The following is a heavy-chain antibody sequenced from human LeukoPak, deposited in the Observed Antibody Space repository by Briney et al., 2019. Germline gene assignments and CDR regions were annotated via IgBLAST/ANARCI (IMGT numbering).Heavy chain of an antibody. D-gene: IGHD3-10*01. J-gene: IGHJ1*01. CDR3: ATYAGSYSKYFQH. CDR2: IYPADSDT. Sequence: GESLKISCQGSGYSFSSYWIGWVRQMPEKGLEWMGIIYPADSDTRYSPSFQGQVTISADKSISTAYLQWSSLKASDTAMYFCATYAGSYSKYFQHWGQGTLVTVSS. CDR1: GYSFSSYW. V-gene: IGHV5-51*01.